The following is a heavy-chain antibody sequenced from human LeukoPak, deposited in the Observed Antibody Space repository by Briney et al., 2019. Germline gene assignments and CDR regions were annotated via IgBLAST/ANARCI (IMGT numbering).Heavy chain of an antibody. D-gene: IGHD3-3*01. J-gene: IGHJ3*02. CDR3: AKGGGFWSGYYYAFDI. Sequence: GGSLRLSCAASGFTFSSYAMSWVRQAPGKGLEWVSAISGSGGSTYHADSVKGRFTISRDNSKNTLYLQMNSLRAEDTAVYYCAKGGGFWSGYYYAFDIWGQGTMVTVSS. CDR1: GFTFSSYA. V-gene: IGHV3-23*01. CDR2: ISGSGGST.